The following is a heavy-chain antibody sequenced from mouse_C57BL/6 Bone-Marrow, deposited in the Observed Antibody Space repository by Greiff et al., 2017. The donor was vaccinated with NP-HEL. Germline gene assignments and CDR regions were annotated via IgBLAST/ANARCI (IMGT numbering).Heavy chain of an antibody. J-gene: IGHJ3*01. CDR2: INPSNGGT. V-gene: IGHV1-53*01. D-gene: IGHD1-1*01. CDR1: GYTFTSYW. CDR3: ARRDYYGSRGAWFAY. Sequence: QVHVKQPGTELVKPGASVKLSCKASGYTFTSYWMHWVKQRPGQGLEWIGNINPSNGGTNYNEKFKSKATLTVDKSSSTAYMQLSSLTSEDSAVYYCARRDYYGSRGAWFAYWGQGTLVTVSA.